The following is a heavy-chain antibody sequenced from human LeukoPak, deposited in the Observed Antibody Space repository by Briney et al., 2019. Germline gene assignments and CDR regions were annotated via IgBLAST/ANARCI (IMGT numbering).Heavy chain of an antibody. CDR3: ARVVPAGLFDY. CDR1: GGSISSGDYY. V-gene: IGHV4-30-4*08. J-gene: IGHJ4*02. D-gene: IGHD2-2*01. CDR2: IYYSGST. Sequence: PSETLSLTCTVSGGSISSGDYYWSWIRQPPGKGLEWIGYIYYSGSTYYSPSLKSRVTISVDTSKNQFSLKLSSVTAADTAVYYCARVVPAGLFDYWGQGTLVTVSS.